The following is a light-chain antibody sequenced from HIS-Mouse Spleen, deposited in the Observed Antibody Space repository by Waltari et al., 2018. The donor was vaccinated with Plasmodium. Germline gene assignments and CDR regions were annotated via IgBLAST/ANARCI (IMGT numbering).Light chain of an antibody. V-gene: IGKV3-15*01. Sequence: ARHSVRRGLAGDKVKTGQARRRLINGASSRATGRPARFSGSESGTEFTRTISSLQSEDFAVDYCQQYNNWSFTFGPGTKVDIK. J-gene: IGKJ3*01. CDR2: GAS. CDR3: QQYNNWSFT. CDR1: HSVRRG.